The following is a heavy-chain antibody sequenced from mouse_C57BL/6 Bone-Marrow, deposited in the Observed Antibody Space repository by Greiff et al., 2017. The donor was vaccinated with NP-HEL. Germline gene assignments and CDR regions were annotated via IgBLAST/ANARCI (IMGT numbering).Heavy chain of an antibody. V-gene: IGHV1-76*01. CDR2: IYPGSGNT. D-gene: IGHD1-1*01. CDR3: AREDYYGYFDY. CDR1: GYTFTDYY. Sequence: VQVVESGAELVRPGASVKLSCKASGYTFTDYYINWVKQRPGQGLEWIARIYPGSGNTYYNEKFKGKATLTAEKSSSTAYMQLSSLTSEDSAVYFCAREDYYGYFDYWGQGTTLTVSS. J-gene: IGHJ2*01.